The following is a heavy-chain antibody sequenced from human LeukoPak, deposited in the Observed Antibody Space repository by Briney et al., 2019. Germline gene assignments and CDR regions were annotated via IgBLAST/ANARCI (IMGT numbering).Heavy chain of an antibody. D-gene: IGHD6-19*01. Sequence: SETLSLTCTVSGYSISSGYYWGWIRQPPGKGLEWIGSIYHSGSTYYNPSLKSRVTISVDTSKNQFSLKLSSVTAADTAVYYCARAIAVAGKGYYYGMDVWGQGTTVTVSS. CDR2: IYHSGST. J-gene: IGHJ6*02. CDR3: ARAIAVAGKGYYYGMDV. CDR1: GYSISSGYY. V-gene: IGHV4-38-2*02.